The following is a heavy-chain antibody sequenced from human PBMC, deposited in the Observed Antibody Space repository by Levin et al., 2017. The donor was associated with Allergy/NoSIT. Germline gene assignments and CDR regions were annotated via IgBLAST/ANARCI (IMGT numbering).Heavy chain of an antibody. J-gene: IGHJ4*02. CDR2: INHSGYT. V-gene: IGHV4-34*01. Sequence: ESLKISCTVYGGSFSDYHWSWIRQPPGKGLEWIGEINHSGYTNYNPSLKSRVSMSVDTSKKQFSLKLSSVTAADTAVYYCAREGRAVTGIGDWGQGTLVTVSS. CDR1: GGSFSDYH. D-gene: IGHD6-19*01. CDR3: AREGRAVTGIGD.